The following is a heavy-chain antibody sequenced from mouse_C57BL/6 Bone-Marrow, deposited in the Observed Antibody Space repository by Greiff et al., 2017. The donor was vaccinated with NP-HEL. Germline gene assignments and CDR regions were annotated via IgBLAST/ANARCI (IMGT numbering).Heavy chain of an antibody. J-gene: IGHJ1*03. V-gene: IGHV5-17*01. Sequence: EVMLVESGGGLVKPGGSLKLSCAASGFTFSDYGMHWVRQAPEKGLEWVAYISSGSSTIYYADTVKGRFTISRDNAKNTLFLQMTSLRSEDTAMYYCARRELYYYGSSYWYFDVWGTGTTVTVSS. CDR1: GFTFSDYG. CDR3: ARRELYYYGSSYWYFDV. D-gene: IGHD1-1*01. CDR2: ISSGSSTI.